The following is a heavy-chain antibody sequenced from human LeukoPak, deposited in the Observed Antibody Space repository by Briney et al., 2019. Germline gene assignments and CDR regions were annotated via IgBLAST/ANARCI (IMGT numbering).Heavy chain of an antibody. CDR3: ARASGYESLEY. CDR2: IKQDGSEK. Sequence: GGSLRLSCAASGFTFSSYGMSWVRQAPGKGLEWVANIKQDGSEKYYVDSVKGRFTISRDNAKNSLYLQMNSLRAEDTAVYYCARASGYESLEYWGQGTLVTVSS. D-gene: IGHD5-12*01. CDR1: GFTFSSYG. V-gene: IGHV3-7*04. J-gene: IGHJ4*02.